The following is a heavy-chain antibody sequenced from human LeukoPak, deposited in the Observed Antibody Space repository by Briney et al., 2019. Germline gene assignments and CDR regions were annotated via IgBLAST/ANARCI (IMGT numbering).Heavy chain of an antibody. Sequence: SETLSLTCAVSGGSISSSNWWSWVRQPPGKGLECIGEIYHSGSTNYNPSLKSRVTISVDKSKNQFSLKLSSVTAADTAVYYCARDLAGTDYDSSGHFDYWGQGTLVTVSS. D-gene: IGHD3-22*01. V-gene: IGHV4-4*02. CDR3: ARDLAGTDYDSSGHFDY. CDR2: IYHSGST. J-gene: IGHJ4*02. CDR1: GGSISSSNW.